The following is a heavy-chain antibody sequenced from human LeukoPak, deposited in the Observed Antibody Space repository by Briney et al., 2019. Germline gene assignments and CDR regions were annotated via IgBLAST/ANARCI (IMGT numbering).Heavy chain of an antibody. D-gene: IGHD6-19*01. V-gene: IGHV3-23*01. Sequence: GGSLRLSCAASRFTFSTYAMSWVRQAPRKGLEWVSAISGNGGSTYYADSVKGRFTISRDNSKNTLFLQMNSLRAEDTAVYYCAKDHVAVAGTWDYWGQGTLVTVSS. CDR3: AKDHVAVAGTWDY. CDR2: ISGNGGST. J-gene: IGHJ4*02. CDR1: RFTFSTYA.